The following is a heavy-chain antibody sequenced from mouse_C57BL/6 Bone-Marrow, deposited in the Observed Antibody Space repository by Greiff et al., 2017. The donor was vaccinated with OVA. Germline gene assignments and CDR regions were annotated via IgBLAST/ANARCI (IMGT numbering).Heavy chain of an antibody. V-gene: IGHV1-9*01. Sequence: QVQLQQSGAELMKPGASVKLSCKATGYTFTGYWIEWVKQRPGHGLEWIGEILPGSGSTNYNEKFKGKAPFTADTSSNTAYMQLSSLTTEDSAIYYCARYRVWDDGYYVWYFDVWGTGTTVTVSS. CDR2: ILPGSGST. J-gene: IGHJ1*03. D-gene: IGHD2-3*01. CDR3: ARYRVWDDGYYVWYFDV. CDR1: GYTFTGYW.